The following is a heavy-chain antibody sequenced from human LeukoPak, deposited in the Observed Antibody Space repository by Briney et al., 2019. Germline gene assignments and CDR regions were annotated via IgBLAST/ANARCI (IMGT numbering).Heavy chain of an antibody. Sequence: SETLSLTCAVYGGSFSGYYWSWIRQPPGKGLEWIGEINHGGSTNYNPSLKSRVTISVDTSKNQFSLKLSSVTAADTAVYYCASLRRKKANHFDYWGQGTLVTVSS. V-gene: IGHV4-34*01. D-gene: IGHD5/OR15-5a*01. CDR2: INHGGST. J-gene: IGHJ4*02. CDR3: ASLRRKKANHFDY. CDR1: GGSFSGYY.